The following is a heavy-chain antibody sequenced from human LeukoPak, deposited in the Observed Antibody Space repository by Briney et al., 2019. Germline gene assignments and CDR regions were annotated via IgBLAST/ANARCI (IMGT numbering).Heavy chain of an antibody. CDR3: ARRHFWSGYSDY. Sequence: GGSLRLSCAASGFTFDDYAMSWVRQAPGEGLEWVSGINWNGGSTGYADSAKGRFTISRDNAKNSLYLQMNSLRAEDTALYYCARRHFWSGYSDYWGQGTLVTVSS. D-gene: IGHD3-3*02. CDR2: INWNGGST. J-gene: IGHJ4*02. CDR1: GFTFDDYA. V-gene: IGHV3-20*04.